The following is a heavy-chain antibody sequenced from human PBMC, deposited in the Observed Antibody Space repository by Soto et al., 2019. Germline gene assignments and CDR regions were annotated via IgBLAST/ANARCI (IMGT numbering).Heavy chain of an antibody. V-gene: IGHV3-23*01. CDR3: AKAKNDYNWDNRPPFDY. J-gene: IGHJ4*02. CDR1: GDTLRNYA. Sequence: SXRLSFEASGDTLRNYAMTWVRQAPGKGPEWVSLISANDVGTYYAESVKTRFTISTDQSRNTVYLQMDSLRADDTAIYYCAKAKNDYNWDNRPPFDYWGQRTLVTVSS. CDR2: ISANDVGT. D-gene: IGHD1-20*01.